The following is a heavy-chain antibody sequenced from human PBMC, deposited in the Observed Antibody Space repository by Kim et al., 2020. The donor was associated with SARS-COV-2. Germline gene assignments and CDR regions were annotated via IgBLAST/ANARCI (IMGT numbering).Heavy chain of an antibody. V-gene: IGHV3-23*01. J-gene: IGHJ4*01. Sequence: GGSLRLSCAASGFTFGSYAMTWVRQAPGKGLEWVSDICGSAIKRHYADSVKGRFSIFRDNSQKTLFLQMNSLRAEDTAVFYCTKAHRTGAWTDFDYWG. CDR3: TKAHRTGAWTDFDY. D-gene: IGHD2-8*02. CDR1: GFTFGSYA. CDR2: ICGSAIKR.